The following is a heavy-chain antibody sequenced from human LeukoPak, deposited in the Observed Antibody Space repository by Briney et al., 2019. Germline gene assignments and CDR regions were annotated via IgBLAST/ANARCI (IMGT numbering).Heavy chain of an antibody. V-gene: IGHV1-2*02. CDR2: INPNSGGT. J-gene: IGHJ6*03. D-gene: IGHD6-13*01. Sequence: ASVKVSCKASGYTFTGYYMHWVRQAPGQGLEWMGWINPNSGGTNYAQKFQGRVTMTRDTSISTAYMELSRLRSDDTAVYYCAKAPSSWYYYYYYMDVWGKGTTVTISS. CDR1: GYTFTGYY. CDR3: AKAPSSWYYYYYYMDV.